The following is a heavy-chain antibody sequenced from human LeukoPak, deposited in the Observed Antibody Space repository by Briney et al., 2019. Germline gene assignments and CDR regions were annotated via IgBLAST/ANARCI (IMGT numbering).Heavy chain of an antibody. CDR3: ARALIAGTPYYFDY. Sequence: SETLSLTCAVSGGSISSGGYSWSWIRQPPGKGLEWIGYIYHSGSTYYNPSLKSRVTISVDRSKNQFSLKLSPVTAADTAVYYCARALIAGTPYYFDYWGQGTLVTVSS. CDR2: IYHSGST. D-gene: IGHD6-13*01. V-gene: IGHV4-30-2*01. J-gene: IGHJ4*02. CDR1: GGSISSGGYS.